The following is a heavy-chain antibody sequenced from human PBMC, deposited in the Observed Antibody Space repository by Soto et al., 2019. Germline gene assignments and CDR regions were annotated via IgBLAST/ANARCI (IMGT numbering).Heavy chain of an antibody. Sequence: GGSLRLSCAASGFTFSSYGMHWVRQAPGKGLEWVAVISYDGSNKYYADSVKGRFTISRDNSKNTLYLQMNSLRAEDTAVYYCAKDWPRGYSYGSEFDYWGQGTLVTVSS. V-gene: IGHV3-30*18. J-gene: IGHJ4*02. CDR3: AKDWPRGYSYGSEFDY. CDR2: ISYDGSNK. CDR1: GFTFSSYG. D-gene: IGHD5-18*01.